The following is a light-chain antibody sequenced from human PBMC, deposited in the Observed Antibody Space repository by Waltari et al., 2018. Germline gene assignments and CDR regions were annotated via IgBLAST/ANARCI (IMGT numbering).Light chain of an antibody. CDR1: QNVNKW. V-gene: IGKV1-5*03. Sequence: DIQMTQSPSRVSSYVGGGVSITCRATQNVNKWMAWYQQRRGQAPKLLIYKASTLQSGVPSRFRGGGSGTGFTLTIDSVQPDDFATYYCQQFFTYPWTFGQGTTVEVK. CDR2: KAS. CDR3: QQFFTYPWT. J-gene: IGKJ1*01.